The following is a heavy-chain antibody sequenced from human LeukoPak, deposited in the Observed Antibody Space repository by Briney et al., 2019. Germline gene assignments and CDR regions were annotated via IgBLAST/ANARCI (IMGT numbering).Heavy chain of an antibody. CDR2: IASDGSST. D-gene: IGHD4-23*01. V-gene: IGHV3-74*01. J-gene: IGHJ4*02. CDR3: ARGRPHGNDY. Sequence: PGGSLRLSCAASGFTFSSYWMNWVRQVPGKGLVWVSRIASDGSSTTYADSVKGRFSIPRDNAKNTLYLQMNSLRVEDTAVYYCARGRPHGNDYWGQGTLVTVSS. CDR1: GFTFSSYW.